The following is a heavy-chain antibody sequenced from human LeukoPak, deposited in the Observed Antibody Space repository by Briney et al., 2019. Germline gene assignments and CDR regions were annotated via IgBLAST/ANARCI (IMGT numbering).Heavy chain of an antibody. D-gene: IGHD6-19*01. V-gene: IGHV1-2*02. J-gene: IGHJ5*02. CDR3: ARDSSGWYGGGFDP. CDR2: INPNSGGT. CDR1: GYTFTGYY. Sequence: ASVKVSCKASGYTFTGYYMHWVRQAPGQGLEWMGWINPNSGGTNYAQKFQGRVTMTRDTSISTAYMELSRLRSDDTAVYCCARDSSGWYGGGFDPWGQGTLVTVSS.